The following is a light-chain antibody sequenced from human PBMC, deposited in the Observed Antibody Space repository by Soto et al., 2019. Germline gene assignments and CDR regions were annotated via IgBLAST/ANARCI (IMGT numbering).Light chain of an antibody. J-gene: IGLJ2*01. CDR3: SSYVGNNNLV. V-gene: IGLV2-8*01. CDR2: EVN. Sequence: QSALTQPPSASGSPGQSVTISCTGTSSDVGAYNYVSWYQQHPGKAPKLMIYEVNKRPSGVPDRFSGSKSGNTASLTVSGLQAEDEADYFCSSYVGNNNLVFGGGTKVTV. CDR1: SSDVGAYNY.